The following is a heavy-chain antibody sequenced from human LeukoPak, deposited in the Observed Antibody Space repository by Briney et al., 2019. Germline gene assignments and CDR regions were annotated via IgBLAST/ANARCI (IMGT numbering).Heavy chain of an antibody. V-gene: IGHV3-9*01. Sequence: GGSLRLSCAASGFTFDDYAMHWVRQAPGKGLEWVSGISWNSGSIGYADSVKGRFTISRDNAKNSLYLQMSSLRAEDTAVYYCARSRITPYYYYGMDVWGQGTTVTVSS. J-gene: IGHJ6*02. CDR3: ARSRITPYYYYGMDV. CDR2: ISWNSGSI. D-gene: IGHD4-23*01. CDR1: GFTFDDYA.